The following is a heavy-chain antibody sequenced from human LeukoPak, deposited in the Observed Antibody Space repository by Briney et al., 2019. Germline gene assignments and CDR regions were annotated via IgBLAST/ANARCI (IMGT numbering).Heavy chain of an antibody. CDR1: GFTFSSYA. Sequence: GGSLRLSCAASGFTFSSYAMSWVRQAPGKGLEWVSAISGSGNTTYFGDSVTGRFTISRDNSKNTLYLQMNSLRAEDTAVYYCAKVAVVHYYDSSGYFFDYWGQGTLVTVSS. CDR3: AKVAVVHYYDSSGYFFDY. D-gene: IGHD3-22*01. CDR2: ISGSGNTT. V-gene: IGHV3-23*01. J-gene: IGHJ4*02.